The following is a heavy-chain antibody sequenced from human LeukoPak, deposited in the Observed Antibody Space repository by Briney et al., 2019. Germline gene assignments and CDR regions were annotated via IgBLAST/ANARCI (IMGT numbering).Heavy chain of an antibody. V-gene: IGHV3-66*01. J-gene: IGHJ4*02. Sequence: GGSLRLSCATSGFTDRSNYMNWVRQTPGKGLQWVSIIYSGGSTYYADSVRGRFIISRDDSKDTMYLQMNNLRAEDTALYYCVRDDDFGFDHWGQGTLATVSS. CDR1: GFTDRSNY. D-gene: IGHD3-3*01. CDR2: IYSGGST. CDR3: VRDDDFGFDH.